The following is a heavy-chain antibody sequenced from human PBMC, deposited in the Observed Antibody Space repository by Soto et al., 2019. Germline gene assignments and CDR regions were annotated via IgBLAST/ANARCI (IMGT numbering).Heavy chain of an antibody. CDR1: GYSFTSYW. D-gene: IGHD2-15*01. V-gene: IGHV5-51*01. CDR2: IYPGDSDT. Sequence: PXESLKISCKGSGYSFTSYWIGWVRQMPGKGLEWMGIIYPGDSDTRYSPSFQGQVTISADKSISTAYLQWSSLKASDTAMYYCASQGYCSGGSCGFDPWGQGTLVTVSS. J-gene: IGHJ5*02. CDR3: ASQGYCSGGSCGFDP.